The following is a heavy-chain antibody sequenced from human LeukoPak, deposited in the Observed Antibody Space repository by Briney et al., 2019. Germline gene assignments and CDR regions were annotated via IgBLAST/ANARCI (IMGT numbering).Heavy chain of an antibody. CDR3: AKDINVLLWFGELLNPLDY. D-gene: IGHD3-10*01. V-gene: IGHV3-11*01. CDR1: GFTFSDYY. J-gene: IGHJ4*02. CDR2: ISSSGSTI. Sequence: GGSLRLSCAASGFTFSDYYMSWIRQAPGKGLEWVSYISSSGSTIYYADSVKGRFTISRDNAKNSLYLQMNSLRAEDTALYYCAKDINVLLWFGELLNPLDYWGQGTLVTVSS.